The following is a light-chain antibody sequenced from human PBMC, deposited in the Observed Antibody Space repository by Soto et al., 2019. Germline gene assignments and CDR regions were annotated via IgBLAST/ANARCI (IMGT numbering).Light chain of an antibody. CDR2: AAS. Sequence: EIQMTPSPSSLSASVGDRVTITCRASQSISSYLNWYQQKPGKAPKLLIYAASSLQSGVPSRFSGSGSGTDFTLTISSLQPEDFATYYCQQSYSTPQTFGQGTKV. V-gene: IGKV1-39*01. CDR1: QSISSY. J-gene: IGKJ1*01. CDR3: QQSYSTPQT.